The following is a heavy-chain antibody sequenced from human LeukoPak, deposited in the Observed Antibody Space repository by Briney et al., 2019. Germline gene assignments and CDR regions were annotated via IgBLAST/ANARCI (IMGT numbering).Heavy chain of an antibody. CDR2: ISTYNGNT. CDR3: VRRGYSSSSSLVDYYYYYMDV. V-gene: IGHV1-18*01. CDR1: GYTFTSSG. J-gene: IGHJ6*03. D-gene: IGHD6-6*01. Sequence: GASVKVSCKASGYTFTSSGISWVRQAPGQGLEWMGWISTYNGNTNYAQKVQGRVTMTRNTSISTAYMELSSLRSEDTAVYYCVRRGYSSSSSLVDYYYYYMDVWGKGTTVTVSS.